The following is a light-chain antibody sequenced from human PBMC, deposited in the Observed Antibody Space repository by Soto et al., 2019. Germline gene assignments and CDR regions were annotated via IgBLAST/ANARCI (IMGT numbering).Light chain of an antibody. CDR1: SSDVGGYNS. CDR2: EVS. J-gene: IGLJ1*01. Sequence: QSVLTQPASVSASPGQSITISCTGTSSDVGGYNSVSWYQHHPGKAPKLMIYEVSNRPSGVSGRFSGSKSGNTASLTISGLQAEDEADYYCSSYTTNTGLEYVFGTGTKVTVL. V-gene: IGLV2-14*01. CDR3: SSYTTNTGLEYV.